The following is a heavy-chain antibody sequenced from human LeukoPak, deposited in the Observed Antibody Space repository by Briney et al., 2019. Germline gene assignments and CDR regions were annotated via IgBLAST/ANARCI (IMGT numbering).Heavy chain of an antibody. J-gene: IGHJ5*02. CDR1: GGSLSSYY. V-gene: IGHV4-34*01. CDR2: INHSGST. Sequence: SETLSLTCAVYGGSLSSYYWSWIRQPPGKGLEWIGEINHSGSTKFSPSLKSRVTILVDMSRSQFSLQLNSVTAADTAVYYCARGPASGSDFAWFDPWGQGTLVTVSS. D-gene: IGHD3-10*01. CDR3: ARGPASGSDFAWFDP.